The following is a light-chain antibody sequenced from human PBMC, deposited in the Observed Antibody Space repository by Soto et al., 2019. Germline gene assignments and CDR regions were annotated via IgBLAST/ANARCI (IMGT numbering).Light chain of an antibody. Sequence: DIQMTQSPSTLSASVGDRVTITCRSSQSISSLLAWYQQKPGKAPKLLIYKASSLESGVPSRFSGSGSGTEFTLTISSLQPDDFATYNCQQYNSSPWTFGQGTKVEIK. V-gene: IGKV1-5*03. J-gene: IGKJ1*01. CDR1: QSISSL. CDR2: KAS. CDR3: QQYNSSPWT.